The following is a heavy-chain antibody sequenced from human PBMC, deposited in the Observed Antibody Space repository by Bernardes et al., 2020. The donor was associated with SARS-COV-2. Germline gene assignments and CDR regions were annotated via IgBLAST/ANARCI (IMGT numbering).Heavy chain of an antibody. V-gene: IGHV3-66*02. CDR3: ARDYGSTTVSYYYGLDV. CDR2: IYSGGRS. Sequence: GSLSLSCAASGLSLSRNYINWVRPVPGKGLEWVAFIYSGGRSYYADSVRGRFTISRDISKNTVDLHMNSLTTDDTAVYYCARDYGSTTVSYYYGLDVWGQGTAVTVSS. D-gene: IGHD4-17*01. CDR1: GLSLSRNY. J-gene: IGHJ6*02.